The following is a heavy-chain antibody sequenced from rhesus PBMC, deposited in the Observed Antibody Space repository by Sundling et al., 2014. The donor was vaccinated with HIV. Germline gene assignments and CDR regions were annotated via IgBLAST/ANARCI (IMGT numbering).Heavy chain of an antibody. V-gene: IGHV3S42*01. CDR3: AKGNWSDYYRHYGLDS. Sequence: EVQLVESGGGLAKPGGSLRLSCAASGFTFSSYYMYWVRQAPGKGLEWVSAINTGGGSTYYADSVKGRFTISRDNSKNTLSLQMNSLRAEDTAVYYCAKGNWSDYYRHYGLDSWGQGVVVTVSS. CDR2: INTGGGST. J-gene: IGHJ6*01. D-gene: IGHD3-22*01. CDR1: GFTFSSYY.